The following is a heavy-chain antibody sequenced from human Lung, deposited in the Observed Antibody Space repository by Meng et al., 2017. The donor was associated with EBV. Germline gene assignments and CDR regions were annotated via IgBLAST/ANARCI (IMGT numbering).Heavy chain of an antibody. J-gene: IGHJ4*02. V-gene: IGHV1-18*01. CDR2: ISAYDGNT. Sequence: QFQLVQSGAEVKQLGASVKVSCKGSVYSFTSYAISWVRQAPGQGLEWRGWISAYDGNTNYAQKFQGRVTMATDTSTNTAYMELRSLRSDDTAFYHCARTPCYTNTGNHLDYWGQGTLVTVSS. CDR3: ARTPCYTNTGNHLDY. CDR1: VYSFTSYA. D-gene: IGHD2-8*02.